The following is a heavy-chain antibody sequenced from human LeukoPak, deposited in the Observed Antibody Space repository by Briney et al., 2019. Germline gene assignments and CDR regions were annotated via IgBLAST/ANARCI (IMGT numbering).Heavy chain of an antibody. D-gene: IGHD2-15*01. Sequence: SETLSLTCAVYGGSFSGYYWSWIRQPPGKGLEWMGEINHSGSTNYNPSLKSRVTISVDTSKTQFSLKLSSVTAADTAVYYCARERHIVVVVAADYDAFDIWGQGTMVTVSS. J-gene: IGHJ3*02. V-gene: IGHV4-34*01. CDR1: GGSFSGYY. CDR3: ARERHIVVVVAADYDAFDI. CDR2: INHSGST.